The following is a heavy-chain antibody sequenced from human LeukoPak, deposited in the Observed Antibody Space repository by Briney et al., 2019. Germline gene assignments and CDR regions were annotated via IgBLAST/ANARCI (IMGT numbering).Heavy chain of an antibody. CDR2: INPNSGGT. V-gene: IGHV1-2*02. J-gene: IGHJ4*02. CDR3: ARVGITMVRGVKYYFDY. CDR1: GYTFTGYY. D-gene: IGHD3-10*01. Sequence: ASVKVSCKASGYTFTGYYMHWVRQAPGQGLEWMGWINPNSGGTNYAQKFQGRVTMTRDTSISTAYMELSRLRSDDTAVYYCARVGITMVRGVKYYFDYWGQGTLVTVSS.